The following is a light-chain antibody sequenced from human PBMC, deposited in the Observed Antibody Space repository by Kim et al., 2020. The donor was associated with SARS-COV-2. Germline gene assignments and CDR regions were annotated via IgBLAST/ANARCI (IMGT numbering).Light chain of an antibody. V-gene: IGKV4-1*01. CDR1: QSVLYSSNNKTH. J-gene: IGKJ1*01. CDR2: WAS. CDR3: QQYYSTPPT. Sequence: ATINCKSSQSVLYSSNNKTHLAWYQQKPGQPPKLLIYWASIRESGVPDRLTGSGSGTDFTLTISNLQAEDVAVYYCQQYYSTPPTFGQGTKVDIK.